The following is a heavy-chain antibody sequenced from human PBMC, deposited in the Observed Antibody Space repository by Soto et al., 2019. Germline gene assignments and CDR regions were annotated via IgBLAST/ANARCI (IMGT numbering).Heavy chain of an antibody. V-gene: IGHV4-31*03. CDR3: ARVSGIYYYGMDV. J-gene: IGHJ6*02. CDR1: GGSISSGGYY. Sequence: SETLSLTCTVSGGSISSGGYYWSWIRQHPGKGLEWIGYIYYSGFTYYNPSLKSRVTISVDTSKNQFSLKLSSVTAADTAVYYCARVSGIYYYGMDVWGQGTTVTVSS. D-gene: IGHD3-10*01. CDR2: IYYSGFT.